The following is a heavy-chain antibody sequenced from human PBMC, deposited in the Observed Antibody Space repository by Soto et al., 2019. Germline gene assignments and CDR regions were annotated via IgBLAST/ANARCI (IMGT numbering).Heavy chain of an antibody. CDR1: GYRFTSYW. D-gene: IGHD3-22*01. CDR3: ARKDKSGYFNWFDP. Sequence: PGESLKISCRTSGYRFTSYWIAWVLHMPGKGLEWMGIIFPSDSDTRYSPSFQGQVTISADRSTSTVFLQWASLKASDTAVYFCARKDKSGYFNWFDPWGQGTLVTVSS. V-gene: IGHV5-51*01. J-gene: IGHJ5*02. CDR2: IFPSDSDT.